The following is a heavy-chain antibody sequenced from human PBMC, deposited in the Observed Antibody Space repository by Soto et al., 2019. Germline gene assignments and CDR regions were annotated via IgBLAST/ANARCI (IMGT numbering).Heavy chain of an antibody. D-gene: IGHD2-21*01. CDR2: IIPVLNIT. CDR3: AKAPTASAPFLF. J-gene: IGHJ4*02. CDR1: GGTFTNST. V-gene: IGHV1-69*02. Sequence: QVQLVQSGTEMKGPGSSVKVFCETSGGTFTNSTFNWVRQAPGQGLEWMGWIIPVLNITNYAQKFQGRINIAADKSTSTAYLELSSLRSEDTAIYFCAKAPTASAPFLFWGQGTLVTVSS.